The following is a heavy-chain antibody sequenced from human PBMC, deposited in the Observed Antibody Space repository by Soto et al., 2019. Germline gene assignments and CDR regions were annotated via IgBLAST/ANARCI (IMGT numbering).Heavy chain of an antibody. CDR2: IYWDDSK. D-gene: IGHD3-9*01. CDR3: ARKGPEDWPLDY. V-gene: IGHV2-5*02. J-gene: IGHJ4*02. Sequence: QITLKESGPTLVRPTQTLTLTCAFSGFSLSTSGVGVGWIRQPPGKALEWLAVIYWDDSKHYSPSLRSRLTITKDTSKNQVVLTMTNMDPMDTGTYYGARKGPEDWPLDYWGQGTLVTVSS. CDR1: GFSLSTSGVG.